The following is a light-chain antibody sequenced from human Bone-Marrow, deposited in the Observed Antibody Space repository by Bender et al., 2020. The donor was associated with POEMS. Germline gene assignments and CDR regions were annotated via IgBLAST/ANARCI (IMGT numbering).Light chain of an antibody. V-gene: IGLV2-14*03. CDR2: DVS. Sequence: QSALTQPASVSGSPGQSITISCTGISSDVGVSSFVSWYQHHPGKAPKLMIYDVSNRPSGVSDRFSGSMSDNTASLAISGLQAQDEADYYCSSTPSTSTVFGAGTKVTVL. CDR3: SSTPSTSTV. CDR1: SSDVGVSSF. J-gene: IGLJ1*01.